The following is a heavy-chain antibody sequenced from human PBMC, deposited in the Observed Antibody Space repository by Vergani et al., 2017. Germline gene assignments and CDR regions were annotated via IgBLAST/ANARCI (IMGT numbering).Heavy chain of an antibody. CDR1: GGSFSGYY. V-gene: IGHV4-34*01. CDR2: INHSGST. Sequence: QVQLQESGPGLVKPSETLSLTCAVYGGSFSGYYWSWIRQPPGKGLEWIGEINHSGSTNYNPSLKSRVTISVDTSKNQFSLKLSSVTAADTAVYYCARGRTTVTSSFDYWGQGTLVTVSS. D-gene: IGHD4-11*01. CDR3: ARGRTTVTSSFDY. J-gene: IGHJ4*02.